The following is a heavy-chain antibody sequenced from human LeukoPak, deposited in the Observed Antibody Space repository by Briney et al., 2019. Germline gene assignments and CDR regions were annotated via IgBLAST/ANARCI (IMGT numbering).Heavy chain of an antibody. J-gene: IGHJ6*02. V-gene: IGHV1-69*13. CDR2: IIPIFGTA. D-gene: IGHD6-13*01. CDR3: ASSEGSSWYSPQEYNYYYGMDV. Sequence: GASVKVSCKASGGTFSSYAISWVRQAPGQGLEWMGGIIPIFGTANYAQKFQGRVTITADESTSTAYMELSSLRSEDTAVYYCASSEGSSWYSPQEYNYYYGMDVWGQGTTVTVSS. CDR1: GGTFSSYA.